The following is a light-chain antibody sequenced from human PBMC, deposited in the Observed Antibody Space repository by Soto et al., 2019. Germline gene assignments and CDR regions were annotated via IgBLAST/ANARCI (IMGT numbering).Light chain of an antibody. CDR2: EVS. CDR3: SSYKRNNSRG. CDR1: SGDIGGFYY. J-gene: IGLJ1*01. Sequence: SALTQPASVSGSPGQSITISCTGTSGDIGGFYYVSWYQHHPGKGPKLLIYEVSYRPSGISDRFSGSKSGNTASLTISGLQPEDDGDYYCSSYKRNNSRGFATGTKATVL. V-gene: IGLV2-14*01.